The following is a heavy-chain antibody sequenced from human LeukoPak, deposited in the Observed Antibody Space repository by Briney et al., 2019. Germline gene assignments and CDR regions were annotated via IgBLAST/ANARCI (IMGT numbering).Heavy chain of an antibody. V-gene: IGHV3-15*01. CDR2: IKSKTDGGTT. Sequence: PGGSLRLSCAASGFTFSNAWMSWVRQAPGKGLEWVGRIKSKTDGGTTDYVAPVKGRFTISRDDSKNTLYLQMNSLKTEDTAVYYCTTGLTATPDAFDIWGQGTMVTVSS. CDR1: GFTFSNAW. CDR3: TTGLTATPDAFDI. J-gene: IGHJ3*02. D-gene: IGHD2-21*02.